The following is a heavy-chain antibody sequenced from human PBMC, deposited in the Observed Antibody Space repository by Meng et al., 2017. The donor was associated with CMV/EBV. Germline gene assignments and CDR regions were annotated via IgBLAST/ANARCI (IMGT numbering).Heavy chain of an antibody. D-gene: IGHD5-24*01. CDR1: GGTFSSYA. CDR3: ARVKMATSSRGYFDY. CDR2: INPNSGGT. V-gene: IGHV1-2*02. J-gene: IGHJ4*02. Sequence: ASVKVSCKASGGTFSSYAISWVRQAPGQGLEWMGWINPNSGGTNYAQKFQGRVTMTRDTSISTAYMELSRLRSDDTAVYYCARVKMATSSRGYFDYWGQGTLVTVSS.